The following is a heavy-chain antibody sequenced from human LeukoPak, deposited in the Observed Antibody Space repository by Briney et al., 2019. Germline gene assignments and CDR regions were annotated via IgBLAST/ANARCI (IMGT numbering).Heavy chain of an antibody. Sequence: GGSLRLSCAAPGFTFSSYNMYWVRQAPGKGLEWVASISGLSDYIFHAGPVKGRFTISRDNAKNSLFLQMNSLRAEDTAVYYCARIGSGWYWDFWGQGTLVTVSS. J-gene: IGHJ4*02. D-gene: IGHD6-19*01. V-gene: IGHV3-21*01. CDR1: GFTFSSYN. CDR3: ARIGSGWYWDF. CDR2: ISGLSDYI.